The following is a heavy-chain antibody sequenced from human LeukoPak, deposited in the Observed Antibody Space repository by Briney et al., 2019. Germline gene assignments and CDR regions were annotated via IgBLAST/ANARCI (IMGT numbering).Heavy chain of an antibody. CDR1: GFTFSSYE. Sequence: GGSLRLSCAASGFTFSSYEMNRVRQAPGKGLERVSYISSSGSTIYYADSVKGRFTISRDNAKNSLYLQMNSLRAEDTAVYYCARAYSSSWYSLYYFDYWGQGTLVTVSS. J-gene: IGHJ4*02. CDR2: ISSSGSTI. V-gene: IGHV3-48*03. D-gene: IGHD6-13*01. CDR3: ARAYSSSWYSLYYFDY.